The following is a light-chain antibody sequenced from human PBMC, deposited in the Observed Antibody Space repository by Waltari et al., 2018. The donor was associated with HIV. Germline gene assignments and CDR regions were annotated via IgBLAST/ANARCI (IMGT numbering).Light chain of an antibody. CDR2: WAS. CDR3: QQYFSSPLT. CDR1: PSILYSSNNKNY. Sequence: DILMPQSQASLTQSLGVGVTINCKSRPSILYSSNNKNYLDWYQQQPGQPPKLLIYWASTRESGVPDRFSGSGSGTNFTLTISGLQTEDLAVYYCQQYFSSPLTFGGGTRVEIK. J-gene: IGKJ4*01. V-gene: IGKV4-1*01.